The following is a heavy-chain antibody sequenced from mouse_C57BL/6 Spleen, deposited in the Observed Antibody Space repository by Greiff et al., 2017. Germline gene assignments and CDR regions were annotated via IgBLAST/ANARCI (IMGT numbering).Heavy chain of an antibody. D-gene: IGHD2-1*01. CDR2: ISYSGST. CDR1: GYSITSGYD. J-gene: IGHJ3*01. Sequence: QSGPGMVKPSQSLSLTCTVTGYSITSGYDWHWIRHFPGNKLEWMGYISYSGSTNYNPSLKSRISITHDTSKNHFFLKLNSVTTEDTATYYCARDDGNSFAYWGQGTLVTVSA. CDR3: ARDDGNSFAY. V-gene: IGHV3-1*01.